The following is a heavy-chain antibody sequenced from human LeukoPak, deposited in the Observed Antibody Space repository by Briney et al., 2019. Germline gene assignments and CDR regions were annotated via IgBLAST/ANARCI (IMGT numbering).Heavy chain of an antibody. J-gene: IGHJ6*02. V-gene: IGHV4-59*01. D-gene: IGHD2-15*01. Sequence: PSETLSLTCTVSGGSISSYYWSWIRQPPGKGLEWIGYIYYSGSTNYNPSLKSRVTISVDTSKNQFSLKLSSVTAADTAVYYCARGPLEVAARYYYYGMDVWGQGTTVTVSS. CDR1: GGSISSYY. CDR3: ARGPLEVAARYYYYGMDV. CDR2: IYYSGST.